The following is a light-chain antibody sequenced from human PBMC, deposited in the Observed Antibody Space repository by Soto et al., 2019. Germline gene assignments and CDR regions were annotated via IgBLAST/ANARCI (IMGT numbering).Light chain of an antibody. CDR3: QTWGTGIRV. Sequence: QPVLTQSPSASASLGASVKLTCTLSSGHSSYAIAWHQQQPEKGPRYLMKLNSDGSHSKGDGIPDRFSGSSSGAERYLTISRLQSEDEADYYYQTWGTGIRVFGGGTKLTVL. J-gene: IGLJ3*02. CDR1: SGHSSYA. CDR2: LNSDGSH. V-gene: IGLV4-69*01.